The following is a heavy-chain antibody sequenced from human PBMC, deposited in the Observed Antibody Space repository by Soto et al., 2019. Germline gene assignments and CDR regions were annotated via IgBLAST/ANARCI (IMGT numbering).Heavy chain of an antibody. V-gene: IGHV4-59*08. J-gene: IGHJ3*01. CDR1: GGSISGYY. Sequence: PSETLSLTCTVSGGSISGYYWSWIRQSPEKGLEYIGYISYSGSTNYNPSLKSRVTTSLDTSKNQFSLKPSSVTAADTAIYYCASLNFDILTGYYAFDLWGQGTMVT. CDR3: ASLNFDILTGYYAFDL. CDR2: ISYSGST. D-gene: IGHD3-9*01.